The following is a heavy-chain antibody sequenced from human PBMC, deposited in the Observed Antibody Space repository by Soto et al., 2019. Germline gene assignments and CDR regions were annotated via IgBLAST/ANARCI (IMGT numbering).Heavy chain of an antibody. Sequence: GGPLRLSCGVSGVTCSSYGVSWIRQAPGKGLEWVANIKQDGSEKYYVDSVKGRFTISRDNAKNSLYLQMNSLRAEDTAVYYCARLNSDFWSGLREPPDYWGQRTLVTVSS. J-gene: IGHJ4*02. V-gene: IGHV3-7*03. CDR1: GVTCSSYG. D-gene: IGHD3-3*01. CDR3: ARLNSDFWSGLREPPDY. CDR2: IKQDGSEK.